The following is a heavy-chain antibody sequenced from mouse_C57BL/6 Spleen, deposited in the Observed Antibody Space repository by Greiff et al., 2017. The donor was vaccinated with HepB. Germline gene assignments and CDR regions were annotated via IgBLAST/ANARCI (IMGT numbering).Heavy chain of an antibody. Sequence: QVQLQQPGAELVKPGASVKLSCKASGYTFTSYWMHWVKQRPGQGLEWIGMIHPNSGSTNYNEKFKSKATLTVDKSSSTAYMQLSSLTSEDSAVYYFARGVDYYGNPWYFDYWGQGTTLTVSS. V-gene: IGHV1-64*01. J-gene: IGHJ2*01. CDR3: ARGVDYYGNPWYFDY. CDR1: GYTFTSYW. CDR2: IHPNSGST. D-gene: IGHD2-1*01.